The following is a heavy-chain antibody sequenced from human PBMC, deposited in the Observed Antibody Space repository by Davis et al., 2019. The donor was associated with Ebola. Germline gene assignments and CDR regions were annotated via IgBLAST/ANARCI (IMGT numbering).Heavy chain of an antibody. J-gene: IGHJ6*02. CDR1: GYTFTGYY. CDR2: INPNIGGT. CDR3: AGYYYYYGMDV. V-gene: IGHV1-2*04. Sequence: SVKVSCKASGYTFTGYYMHWVRQAPGQGLEWMGWINPNIGGTNYAQKFQGWVTMTRDTSISTAYMELSSLRSEDTAVYYCAGYYYYYGMDVWGQGTTVTVSS.